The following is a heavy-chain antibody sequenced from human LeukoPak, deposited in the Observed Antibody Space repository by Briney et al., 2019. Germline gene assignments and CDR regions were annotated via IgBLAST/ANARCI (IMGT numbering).Heavy chain of an antibody. V-gene: IGHV3-7*01. CDR3: ARRSPLNCSGGSCYAGHWFDP. J-gene: IGHJ5*02. D-gene: IGHD2-15*01. CDR1: GFTFSSYW. CDR2: IKQDGSEK. Sequence: GGSLRLSCAASGFTFSSYWMSWVRQAPGKGLEWVANIKQDGSEKYYVDSVKGRFTISRDNAKNSLYMQMNSLRAEDTAVYYCARRSPLNCSGGSCYAGHWFDPWGQGTLVTVSS.